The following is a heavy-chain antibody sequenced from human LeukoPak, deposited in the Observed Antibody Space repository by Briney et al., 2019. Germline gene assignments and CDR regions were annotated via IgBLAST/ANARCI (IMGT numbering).Heavy chain of an antibody. CDR3: ARHTDNAFDI. CDR2: IYPGDSDT. D-gene: IGHD2-15*01. CDR1: GYSFTSYL. Sequence: GDSLKTSCEVSGYSFTSYLIGWVRQMPGKGLEWMGIIYPGDSDTRYSPSFQGQVTISADKSISTAYLQWSSLEASDTAMYYCARHTDNAFDIWGQGTMVTVPS. V-gene: IGHV5-51*01. J-gene: IGHJ3*02.